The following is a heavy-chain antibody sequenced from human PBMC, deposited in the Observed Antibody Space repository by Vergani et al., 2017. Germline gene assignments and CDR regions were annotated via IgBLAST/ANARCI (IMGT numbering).Heavy chain of an antibody. CDR2: IGTAGDT. V-gene: IGHV3-13*04. CDR3: ARDKGYDFWSGYGGMDV. CDR1: GFTFSSYD. Sequence: EVQLVESGGGVVQPGGSLRLSCAASGFTFSSYDMHWVRQATGKGLEWVSAIGTAGDTYYSGSVKGRFTISRENAKNSLYLQMNSLRAGDTAVYYCARDKGYDFWSGYGGMDVWGQGTTVTVSS. D-gene: IGHD3-3*01. J-gene: IGHJ6*02.